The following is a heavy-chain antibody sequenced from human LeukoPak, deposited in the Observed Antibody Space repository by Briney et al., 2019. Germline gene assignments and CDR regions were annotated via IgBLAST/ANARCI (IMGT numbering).Heavy chain of an antibody. V-gene: IGHV3-15*01. CDR3: TTEGGVWGYHAFDI. J-gene: IGHJ3*02. CDR2: IKSKTKGGTT. CDR1: GFTFTNAW. Sequence: GGSLRLSCAASGFTFTNAWMSWVRQAPGKGLEWVGRIKSKTKGGTTDYPAPVKGRFTISRDDSKTTLFLQMNSLKTEDTAVYYCTTEGGVWGYHAFDIWGQGTLVTVSS. D-gene: IGHD3-16*01.